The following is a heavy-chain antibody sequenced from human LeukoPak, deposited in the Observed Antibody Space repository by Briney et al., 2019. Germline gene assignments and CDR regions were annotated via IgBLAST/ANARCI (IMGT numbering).Heavy chain of an antibody. J-gene: IGHJ4*02. CDR2: ISSNGGST. V-gene: IGHV3-64*01. CDR1: GFTFSAYT. CDR3: ARWVYGSGSYYDY. Sequence: GGSLRLSCAASGFTFSAYTMHWGRQAPGKGLEYVSAISSNGGSTYYANSVKGRFTISRDNSKDTLYLQMGTLRAEDMAVYYCARWVYGSGSYYDYWGQGTLVTVSS. D-gene: IGHD3-10*01.